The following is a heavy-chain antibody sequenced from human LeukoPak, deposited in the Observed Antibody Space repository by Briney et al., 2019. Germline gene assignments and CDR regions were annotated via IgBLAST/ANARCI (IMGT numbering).Heavy chain of an antibody. J-gene: IGHJ4*02. CDR2: IYYSGST. D-gene: IGHD3-10*01. Sequence: SETLSLTCTVSGGSISSSSYYWGWIRQHPGKGLEWIGYIYYSGSTYYNPSLKSRVTISVDTSKNQFSLKLSSVTAADTAVYYCARFNYYGSGSDYWGQGTLVTVSS. CDR3: ARFNYYGSGSDY. CDR1: GGSISSSSYY. V-gene: IGHV4-31*03.